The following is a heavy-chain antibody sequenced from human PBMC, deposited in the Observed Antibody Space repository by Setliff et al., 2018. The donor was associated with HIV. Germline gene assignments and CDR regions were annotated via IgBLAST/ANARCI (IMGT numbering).Heavy chain of an antibody. Sequence: GASVKVSCKASGYNFNSFGINWVRQAPGQGLEWMGWISTYNGRTDYVQKLRDRVAMTTDTYTSTAYMDLRSLISGDTAVYYCARGFSRWYGAFDMWGQGTVVTVSS. CDR3: ARGFSRWYGAFDM. J-gene: IGHJ3*02. CDR1: GYNFNSFG. CDR2: ISTYNGRT. V-gene: IGHV1-18*01. D-gene: IGHD6-13*01.